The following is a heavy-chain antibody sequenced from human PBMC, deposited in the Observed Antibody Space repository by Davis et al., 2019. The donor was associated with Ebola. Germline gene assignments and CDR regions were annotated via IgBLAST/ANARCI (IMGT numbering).Heavy chain of an antibody. V-gene: IGHV4-61*09. CDR3: ARVWAITIFGPPPGYYGMDV. CDR1: GGSISSGSYY. Sequence: PSETLSLTCTVSGGSISSGSYYWSWIRQPAGKGLEWIGHIYTSGSTNYNPSLKSRVTISVDTSKNQFSLKLSSVTAADTAVYYCARVWAITIFGPPPGYYGMDVWGQGTTVTVSS. J-gene: IGHJ6*02. D-gene: IGHD3-3*01. CDR2: IYTSGST.